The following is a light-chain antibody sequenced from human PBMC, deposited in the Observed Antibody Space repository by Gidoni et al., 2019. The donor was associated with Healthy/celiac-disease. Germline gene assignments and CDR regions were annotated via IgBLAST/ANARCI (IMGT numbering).Light chain of an antibody. CDR3: QQYGSSPYT. CDR2: GAS. Sequence: EIVLTQSPGTLSLSPGERATLSCRASQSVSSSYLAWYQQKPGQAHRLLIYGASSRATGIPDRFSGSGSGTDVTRTISRLEPEDLAVYYCQQYGSSPYTFGQGTKLEIK. J-gene: IGKJ2*01. CDR1: QSVSSSY. V-gene: IGKV3-20*01.